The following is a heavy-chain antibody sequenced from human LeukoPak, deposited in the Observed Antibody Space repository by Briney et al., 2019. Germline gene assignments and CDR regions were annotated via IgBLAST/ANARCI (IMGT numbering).Heavy chain of an antibody. D-gene: IGHD4-23*01. V-gene: IGHV3-74*01. CDR1: GFTFSSYW. J-gene: IGHJ4*02. CDR2: IASDGSST. CDR3: ARGRPHGNDY. Sequence: GKSLRLSCAASGFTFSSYWMNWVRQAPGKGLVWVSRIASDGSSTTYADSVKGRFSISRDNAKNTLYLQMNSLRVEDTAVYYCARGRPHGNDYWGQGTLVTVSS.